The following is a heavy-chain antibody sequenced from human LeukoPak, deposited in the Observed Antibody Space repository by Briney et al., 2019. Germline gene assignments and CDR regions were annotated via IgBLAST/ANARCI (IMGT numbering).Heavy chain of an antibody. CDR2: TYHSGST. CDR1: CGSISSVGYS. D-gene: IGHD2-21*02. Sequence: PSETLSLTCAVSCGSISSVGYSWSWIRQPPGKGLEWIGYTYHSGSTYYNPSLKSRLTISVDSSQHRFSLEVRSVTAGHRPVFYCARVTVPVTATAYYFDYWGQGTLVTVSS. J-gene: IGHJ4*02. CDR3: ARVTVPVTATAYYFDY. V-gene: IGHV4-30-2*01.